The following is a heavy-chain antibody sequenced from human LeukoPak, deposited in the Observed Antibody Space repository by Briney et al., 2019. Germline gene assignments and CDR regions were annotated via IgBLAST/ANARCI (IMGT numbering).Heavy chain of an antibody. D-gene: IGHD4-17*01. Sequence: SVKVSCKASGGTFSSYAISWVRQAPGQGLEWMGRIIPIFGTANYAQKFQGRVTITTDESTSTAYMELSSLRSEDAAVYHCARQGDDYGDYGARPFYYYMDVWGKGTTVTVSS. CDR2: IIPIFGTA. V-gene: IGHV1-69*05. CDR3: ARQGDDYGDYGARPFYYYMDV. J-gene: IGHJ6*03. CDR1: GGTFSSYA.